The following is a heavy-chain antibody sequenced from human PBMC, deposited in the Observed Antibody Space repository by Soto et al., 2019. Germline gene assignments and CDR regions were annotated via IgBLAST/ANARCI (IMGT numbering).Heavy chain of an antibody. CDR2: ISGSGGST. CDR3: AKRAYDYGDNEGDAFDI. Sequence: GGSLRLSCAASGFTFSSYAMSWVRQAPGKGLEWVSAISGSGGSTYYADSVKGRFTISRDNSKNTLYLQMNSLRAEDTAVYYCAKRAYDYGDNEGDAFDIWGQGTMVTVSS. D-gene: IGHD4-17*01. CDR1: GFTFSSYA. V-gene: IGHV3-23*01. J-gene: IGHJ3*02.